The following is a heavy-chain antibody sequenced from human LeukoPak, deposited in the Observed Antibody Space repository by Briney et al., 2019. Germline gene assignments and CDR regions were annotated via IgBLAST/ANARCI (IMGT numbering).Heavy chain of an antibody. V-gene: IGHV1-8*01. J-gene: IGHJ6*03. Sequence: GASVKVSCKASGYTFTSYDINWVRQATGQGHEWKGWMNPNSGNTGYAQKFQGRVTMTRNTSISTAYMELSSLRSEDTAVYYCARGPPYSSGWYGYYYYYMDVWGKGTPFTISS. CDR3: ARGPPYSSGWYGYYYYYMDV. D-gene: IGHD6-19*01. CDR2: MNPNSGNT. CDR1: GYTFTSYD.